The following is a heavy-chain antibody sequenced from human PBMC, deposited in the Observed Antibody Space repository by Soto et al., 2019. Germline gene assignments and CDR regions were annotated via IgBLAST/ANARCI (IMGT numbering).Heavy chain of an antibody. CDR1: GFTFSSYA. D-gene: IGHD3-16*01. CDR2: ISGSGGST. CDR3: AKDMYHDYVWGSYKAFDI. J-gene: IGHJ3*02. Sequence: PGGSLRLSCAASGFTFSSYAMSWVRQAPGKGLEWVSAISGSGGSTYYADSVKGRFTISRDNSKNTLYLQMNSLRAEDTAVYYCAKDMYHDYVWGSYKAFDIWGQGTMVTVSS. V-gene: IGHV3-23*01.